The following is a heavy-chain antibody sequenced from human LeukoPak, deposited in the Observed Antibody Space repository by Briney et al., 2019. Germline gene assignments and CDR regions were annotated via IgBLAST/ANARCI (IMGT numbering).Heavy chain of an antibody. J-gene: IGHJ4*02. CDR3: ARDEDYDILTGYYIPRHFDY. D-gene: IGHD3-9*01. CDR2: ISSSSSYI. V-gene: IGHV3-21*01. Sequence: GGSLRLSCAASGFTFSSYAMSWVRQAPGKGLEWVSSISSSSSYIYYADSVKGRFTISRDNAKNSLYLQVNSLRAEDTAVYYCARDEDYDILTGYYIPRHFDYWGQGTLVTVSS. CDR1: GFTFSSYA.